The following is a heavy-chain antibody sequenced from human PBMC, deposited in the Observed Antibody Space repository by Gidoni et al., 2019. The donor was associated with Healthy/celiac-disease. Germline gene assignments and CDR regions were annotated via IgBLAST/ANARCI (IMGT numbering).Heavy chain of an antibody. CDR2: ISGSGGST. J-gene: IGHJ4*02. D-gene: IGHD3-22*01. Sequence: EVQLLESGGGLVQPGGSQRLSCAASGFTFSSFAMSWVRQAPGKGLEWVSAISGSGGSTYYADSVKGRFTISRDNSKNTLYLQMNSLRAEDTAVYYCARSPYRYYYDSSGYFDYWGQGTLVTVSS. CDR1: GFTFSSFA. V-gene: IGHV3-23*01. CDR3: ARSPYRYYYDSSGYFDY.